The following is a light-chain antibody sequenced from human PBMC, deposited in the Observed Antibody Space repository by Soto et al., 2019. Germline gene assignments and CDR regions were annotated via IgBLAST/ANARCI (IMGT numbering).Light chain of an antibody. CDR1: TSNIRSHT. J-gene: IGLJ2*01. Sequence: QSVLTQPPSASGTPGQRVMMSCSGSTSNIRSHTVNWYQQLPGAAPKLLIYSNVQRPSGVPDRFSGSKSGTSASLAISGLQSEDEGDYYCAAWDDNLNGVVFGGGTKLTVL. CDR3: AAWDDNLNGVV. V-gene: IGLV1-44*01. CDR2: SNV.